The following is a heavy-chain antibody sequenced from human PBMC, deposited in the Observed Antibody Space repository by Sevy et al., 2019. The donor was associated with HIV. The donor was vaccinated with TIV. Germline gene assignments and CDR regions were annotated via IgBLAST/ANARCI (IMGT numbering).Heavy chain of an antibody. Sequence: GGSLRLSCVASGFTFNSYGMHWVRQAPGKGLEGVAVIWYDGSNKEYAESLKGRFTISRDNSKNTLYLQMNNLRAEDTAVYYCAREHIAVAGIGYYFDYWGQGTLVTVSS. J-gene: IGHJ4*02. CDR3: AREHIAVAGIGYYFDY. CDR1: GFTFNSYG. V-gene: IGHV3-33*01. D-gene: IGHD6-19*01. CDR2: IWYDGSNK.